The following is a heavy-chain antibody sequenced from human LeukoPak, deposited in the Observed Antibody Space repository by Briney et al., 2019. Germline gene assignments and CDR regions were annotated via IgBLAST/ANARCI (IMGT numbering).Heavy chain of an antibody. D-gene: IGHD3-10*01. Sequence: GGSRRLSCAASGFTFSSYSMNWVRQAPGKGLEWVSAISGSGTNTYYGDSVKGRFTISRDNSENTLYLQMNSLRAEDTAVYYCGRQGIYASGNLDYWGQGTLVTVSS. CDR3: GRQGIYASGNLDY. CDR2: ISGSGTNT. CDR1: GFTFSSYS. J-gene: IGHJ4*02. V-gene: IGHV3-23*01.